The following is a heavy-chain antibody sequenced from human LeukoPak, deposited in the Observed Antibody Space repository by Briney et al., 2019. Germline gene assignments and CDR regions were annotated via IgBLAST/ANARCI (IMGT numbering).Heavy chain of an antibody. J-gene: IGHJ5*02. CDR1: GGSISSYY. D-gene: IGHD4-23*01. CDR3: ARADGGNSGNWFDP. V-gene: IGHV4-59*08. CDR2: IYYSGST. Sequence: SETLSLTCTVSGGSISSYYWSWIRQPPGKGLEWIGYIYYSGSTNYNPSLKSRVTISVDTSKNQFSLKLSSVTAADTAVYYCARADGGNSGNWFDPWGQGTLVTVSS.